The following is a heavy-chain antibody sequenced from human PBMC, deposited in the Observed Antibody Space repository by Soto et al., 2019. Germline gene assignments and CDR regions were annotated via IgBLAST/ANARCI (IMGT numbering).Heavy chain of an antibody. CDR2: ISGGSSYI. V-gene: IGHV3-21*01. J-gene: IGHJ4*02. Sequence: GGSLRLSCAASGFTFSSYTMNWVRQAPGKGLEWVSSISGGSSYIYYGDSVKGRFTISRGNAENSLYLQMSSLRADDTAVYYCARDISVAGTQPFDYWGQGTLVTVSS. CDR1: GFTFSSYT. CDR3: ARDISVAGTQPFDY. D-gene: IGHD6-19*01.